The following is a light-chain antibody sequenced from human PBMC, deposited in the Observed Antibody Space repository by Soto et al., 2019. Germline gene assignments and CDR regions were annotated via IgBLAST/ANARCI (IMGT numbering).Light chain of an antibody. CDR2: GAS. CDR1: QSVAGSY. J-gene: IGKJ1*01. Sequence: EIMVTQSPVTLSLSPGEGATLSCSASQSVAGSYLAWYQQKPGRTPRLLIYGASSRATGIPDRFSGSGSGPEFTLTINRLEPEDFAVYYCQQYGVTPRTFGQGTKVELK. CDR3: QQYGVTPRT. V-gene: IGKV3-20*01.